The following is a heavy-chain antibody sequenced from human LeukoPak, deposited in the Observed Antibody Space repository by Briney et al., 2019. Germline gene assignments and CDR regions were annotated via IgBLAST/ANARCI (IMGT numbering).Heavy chain of an antibody. Sequence: GSLRLSCAASGFTFSSYGMHWVRQAPGKGLEWVAVIWYDGSNKYYADSVKGRFTISRDNSKNTLYLQMNSLRAEDTAVYYCARDGLGIAAAGTFDYWGQGTLVTVSS. J-gene: IGHJ4*02. CDR2: IWYDGSNK. CDR3: ARDGLGIAAAGTFDY. D-gene: IGHD6-13*01. CDR1: GFTFSSYG. V-gene: IGHV3-33*01.